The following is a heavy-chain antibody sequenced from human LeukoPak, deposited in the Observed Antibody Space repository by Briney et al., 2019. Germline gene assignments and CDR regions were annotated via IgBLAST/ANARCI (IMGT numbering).Heavy chain of an antibody. V-gene: IGHV3-30*18. Sequence: GGSLRLSCAASGFTFSSYGMHWVRQAPGKGLEWVAVISYDGSNKYYADSVKGRFTISRDNSKNTLYLQMSSLRAEDTAVYYCAKDLGWDDYYYYYGMDVWGQGTTVTVSS. CDR1: GFTFSSYG. CDR3: AKDLGWDDYYYYYGMDV. J-gene: IGHJ6*02. D-gene: IGHD6-19*01. CDR2: ISYDGSNK.